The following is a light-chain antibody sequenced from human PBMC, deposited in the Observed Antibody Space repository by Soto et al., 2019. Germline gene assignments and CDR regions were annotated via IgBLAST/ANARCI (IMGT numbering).Light chain of an antibody. CDR2: DAS. Sequence: EIVLTQSPATLSLSPGERATLSCRASQSVNSYLAWYQQKPGQAPRLLIYDASNRATGIPARFSGSGSGTDFTLTISSLEPEDFAVYYCQHYNNWPFTFGGGTKVEIK. J-gene: IGKJ4*01. V-gene: IGKV3-11*01. CDR3: QHYNNWPFT. CDR1: QSVNSY.